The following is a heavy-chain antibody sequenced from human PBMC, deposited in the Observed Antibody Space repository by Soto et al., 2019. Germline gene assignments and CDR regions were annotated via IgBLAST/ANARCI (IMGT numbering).Heavy chain of an antibody. D-gene: IGHD1-26*01. CDR1: GFSVSSNY. CDR3: ARHRHPRGTVGATSPLDP. CDR2: HYSGGST. J-gene: IGHJ5*02. Sequence: GGSLRLSCAISGFSVSSNYLSWVRQTPGKGLEWVSVHYSGGSTYYADSVQGRFTISRDKSNNTLYLQMRRVRAEDTAVYFCARHRHPRGTVGATSPLDPWGQGTQVTVSS. V-gene: IGHV3-53*01.